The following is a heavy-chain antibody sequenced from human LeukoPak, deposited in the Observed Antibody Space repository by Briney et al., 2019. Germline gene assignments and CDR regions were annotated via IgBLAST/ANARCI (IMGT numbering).Heavy chain of an antibody. V-gene: IGHV3-21*05. CDR2: ISSSSNYI. J-gene: IGHJ6*03. D-gene: IGHD2-2*01. Sequence: GGSLRLSCAASGFTFSSYEMNWVRQAPGKGLEWVSYISSSSNYIYYADSVKGRFTISRDNARNSLYLQMNSLTVEDTAVYYCANSPTSWDIYYFSYYMDVWGKGTTVTISS. CDR1: GFTFSSYE. CDR3: ANSPTSWDIYYFSYYMDV.